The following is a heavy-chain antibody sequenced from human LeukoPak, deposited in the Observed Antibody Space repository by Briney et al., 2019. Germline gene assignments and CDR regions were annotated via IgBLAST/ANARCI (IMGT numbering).Heavy chain of an antibody. CDR3: AKLSLVEPTDY. CDR1: GFTFNNFA. V-gene: IGHV3-23*01. CDR2: ITASGGST. J-gene: IGHJ4*02. Sequence: PAGSLRLSCAASGFTFNNFAMTWVRQAPGKGLEWVSTITASGGSTFYADSVKGRFTISRDNSKNTLYLQMNTLRAEDTAIYYCAKLSLVEPTDYWGQGTLVTVSS. D-gene: IGHD1-26*01.